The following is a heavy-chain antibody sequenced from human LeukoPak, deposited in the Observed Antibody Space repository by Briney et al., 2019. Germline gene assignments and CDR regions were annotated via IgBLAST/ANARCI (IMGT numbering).Heavy chain of an antibody. J-gene: IGHJ3*01. V-gene: IGHV3-74*01. CDR3: ARTMVRGVRDAFDV. D-gene: IGHD3-10*01. Sequence: PGGSLRLSCAASGFTFTSYWMHWVRQAPGKGLVWVSNINPAGSSTAYADFGKGRFTISRDNAKNALYLQMNNLRGEDTAVYYCARTMVRGVRDAFDVWGQGTLVAVS. CDR1: GFTFTSYW. CDR2: INPAGSST.